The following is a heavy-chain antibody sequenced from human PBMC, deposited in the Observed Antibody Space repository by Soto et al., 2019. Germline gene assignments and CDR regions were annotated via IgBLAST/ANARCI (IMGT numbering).Heavy chain of an antibody. CDR2: IYSGGYT. CDR3: AKEALRGYCSSTSCPGGMDV. J-gene: IGHJ6*02. CDR1: GFTVSNKY. V-gene: IGHV3-53*01. D-gene: IGHD2-2*01. Sequence: PGGSLRLACAVSGFTVSNKYMSWVRQAPGKGLEGVSVIYSGGYTAYGDSVKGRFTISRDNSKNTLYLQMNSLRAEDTAVYYCAKEALRGYCSSTSCPGGMDVWGQGTTVTVSS.